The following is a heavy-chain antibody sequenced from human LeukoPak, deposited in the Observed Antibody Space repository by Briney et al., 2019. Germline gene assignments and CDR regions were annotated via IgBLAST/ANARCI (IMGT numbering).Heavy chain of an antibody. CDR1: GFTFSSYT. CDR2: ISSGNSNI. CDR3: ARVRYYYYYMDV. J-gene: IGHJ6*03. Sequence: PGGSLRLSCAASGFTFSSYTMNWVRQAPGKGLEWVSYISSGNSNIYYADSVKGRFTISRDNAKNSLYLQMNSLRAEDTAVYYCARVRYYYYYMDVWGKGTTVTVSS. V-gene: IGHV3-48*01.